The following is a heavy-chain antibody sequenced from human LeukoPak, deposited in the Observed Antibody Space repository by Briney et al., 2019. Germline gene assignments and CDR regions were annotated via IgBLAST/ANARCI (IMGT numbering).Heavy chain of an antibody. J-gene: IGHJ3*02. CDR3: ARLKQQQLPDI. V-gene: IGHV4-38-2*01. Sequence: SETLSLTCAVSGYSLSSGYYWGWIRQPPGKGLEWIGSIYHSGSTYYNPSLKSRVTISVDTSKNQFSLKLSSVTAADTAVYYCARLKQQQLPDIWGQGTMVTVSS. CDR1: GYSLSSGYY. CDR2: IYHSGST. D-gene: IGHD6-13*01.